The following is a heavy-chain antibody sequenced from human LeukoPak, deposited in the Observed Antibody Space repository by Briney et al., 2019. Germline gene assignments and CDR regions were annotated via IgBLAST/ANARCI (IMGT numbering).Heavy chain of an antibody. Sequence: GGSLRLSCAASGFTFSSYGMYWVRQAPGKGLEAVAVIWYDGSNKYHADSVKGRFTISRDNSKNTLYLQMNSLRAEDTAVYYCGRGEGHNHDAFDIWGQGTMVTVSS. J-gene: IGHJ3*02. CDR1: GFTFSSYG. CDR3: GRGEGHNHDAFDI. V-gene: IGHV3-33*01. D-gene: IGHD1-1*01. CDR2: IWYDGSNK.